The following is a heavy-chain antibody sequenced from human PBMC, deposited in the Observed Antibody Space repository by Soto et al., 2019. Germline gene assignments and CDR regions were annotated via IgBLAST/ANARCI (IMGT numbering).Heavy chain of an antibody. CDR3: ARRTSNIAVRGRWFDP. Sequence: SETLSLTCTVSGGSISSYYWSWIRQPPGKGLEWIGYIYYSGSTNYNPSLKSRVTISVDTSKNQVSLKLSSVTAADTAAYYCARRTSNIAVRGRWFDPWGQGTLVTVSS. D-gene: IGHD6-6*01. J-gene: IGHJ5*02. V-gene: IGHV4-59*12. CDR1: GGSISSYY. CDR2: IYYSGST.